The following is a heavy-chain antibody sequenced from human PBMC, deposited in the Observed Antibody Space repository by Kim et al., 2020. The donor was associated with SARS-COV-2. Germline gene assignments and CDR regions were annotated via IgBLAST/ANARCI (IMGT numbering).Heavy chain of an antibody. Sequence: SETLSLTCSVSGGSINSSGSYWGWIRQSPGKGPEWIGIIYYTGKTYYNPSLKSRVSISVDTPKNEFSLKLSSVTAADTAFYFCARPLVQWFDPWGQGTL. CDR2: IYYTGKT. D-gene: IGHD2-8*02. CDR1: GGSINSSGSY. V-gene: IGHV4-39*01. J-gene: IGHJ5*02. CDR3: ARPLVQWFDP.